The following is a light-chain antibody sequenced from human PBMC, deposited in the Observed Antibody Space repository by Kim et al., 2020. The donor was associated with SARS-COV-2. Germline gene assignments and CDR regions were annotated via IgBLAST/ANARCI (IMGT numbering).Light chain of an antibody. V-gene: IGKV3-15*01. CDR3: QQYNNWWT. J-gene: IGKJ1*01. Sequence: SVSPGERATLSCRASQSVSSNLAWYQQNPGQAPRLLIYGASTRATGIPARFSGSGSGTEFTLTISSLQSEDFAVYYCQQYNNWWTFGQGTKVDIK. CDR1: QSVSSN. CDR2: GAS.